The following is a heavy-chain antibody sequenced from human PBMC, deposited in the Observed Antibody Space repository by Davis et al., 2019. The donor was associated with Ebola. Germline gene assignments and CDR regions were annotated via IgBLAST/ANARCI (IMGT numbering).Heavy chain of an antibody. CDR3: ARVTAWLQSIVDY. J-gene: IGHJ4*02. D-gene: IGHD5-24*01. CDR2: IKQDGTEK. V-gene: IGHV3-7*01. Sequence: PGGSLRLSCEASGFTFSAHWMTWVRQAPGKGPEWVANIKQDGTEKYYVDSVKGRFTISRDNAKNSLYLQMNSLRAEDTAVYYCARVTAWLQSIVDYWGQGTLVTVSS. CDR1: GFTFSAHW.